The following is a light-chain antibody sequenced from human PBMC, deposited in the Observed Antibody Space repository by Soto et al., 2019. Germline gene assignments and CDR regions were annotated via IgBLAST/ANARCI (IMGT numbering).Light chain of an antibody. V-gene: IGKV3-20*01. CDR2: GAS. CDR3: QQYGSSPRT. Sequence: EIALTQSPGTLSLSPGERATLSCRASQSVSSYLAWYQQKPGQAPRLLIYGASSRATGIPDRFSGSGSGTDFTLTISRLGPEDFAVYYCQQYGSSPRTFGQGTKVEIK. J-gene: IGKJ1*01. CDR1: QSVSSY.